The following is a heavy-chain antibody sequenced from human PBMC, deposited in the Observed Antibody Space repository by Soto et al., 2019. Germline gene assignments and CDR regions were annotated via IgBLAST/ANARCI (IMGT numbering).Heavy chain of an antibody. J-gene: IGHJ4*02. CDR2: ISAYNGNT. V-gene: IGHV1-18*01. CDR1: GFTFTSYA. D-gene: IGHD2-21*02. CDR3: ARTYCAADCPRRDFDY. Sequence: ASVKVSCKASGFTFTSYAITWVRQAPGQGLEWMGWISAYNGNTNYAQNLQGRVTMTTDTSTSTAYMELGSLTSDDTAVYYCARTYCAADCPRRDFDYWGQGTLVTVSS.